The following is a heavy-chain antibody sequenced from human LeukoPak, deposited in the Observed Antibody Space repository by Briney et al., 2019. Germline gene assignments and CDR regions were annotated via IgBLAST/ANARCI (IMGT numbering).Heavy chain of an antibody. CDR2: FYDGGSI. D-gene: IGHD3-10*01. CDR3: GRPYRVYGLFPFDY. J-gene: IGHJ4*02. CDR1: GASISGSPYY. V-gene: IGHV4-39*01. Sequence: PSETLSLTCTVSGASISGSPYYWGWIRQSPGKGLEWIGSFYDGGSIYYNPSLESRVIVSVDTSKNQFSLNMSSVTAADTAMYYCGRPYRVYGLFPFDYWGQGILVTVSS.